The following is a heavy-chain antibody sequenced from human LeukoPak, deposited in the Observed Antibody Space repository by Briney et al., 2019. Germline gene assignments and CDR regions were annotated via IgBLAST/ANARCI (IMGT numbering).Heavy chain of an antibody. CDR2: ISPTGIYT. CDR1: GFTFSSYT. Sequence: GGSLRLSCVASGFTFSSYTMNWVRQAPGKGPEWAASISPTGIYTFYVDSVKGRFTISRDNANNVLSLQMDSLIAEDTAVYYCVRDFLGESGAGGCWGQGTLVTVSS. J-gene: IGHJ4*02. V-gene: IGHV3-21*01. D-gene: IGHD3-10*01. CDR3: VRDFLGESGAGGC.